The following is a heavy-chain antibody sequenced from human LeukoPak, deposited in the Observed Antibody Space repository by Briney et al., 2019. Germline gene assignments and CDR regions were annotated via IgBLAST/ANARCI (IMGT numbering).Heavy chain of an antibody. CDR3: AGDLGYCTPTNCYTSSFDI. Sequence: GGSLRLSCAASGFTFSTYSMNWVRQPPGKGLEWVSSISSPGDYIYYADSVKGRFTISRDNAKNSLYLQMNSLRAEDTAVYYCAGDLGYCTPTNCYTSSFDIWGQGTMVTVSS. CDR2: ISSPGDYI. D-gene: IGHD2-2*02. J-gene: IGHJ3*02. CDR1: GFTFSTYS. V-gene: IGHV3-21*01.